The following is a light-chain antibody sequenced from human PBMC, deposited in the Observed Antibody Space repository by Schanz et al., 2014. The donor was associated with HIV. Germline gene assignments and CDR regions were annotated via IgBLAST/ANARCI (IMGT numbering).Light chain of an antibody. CDR2: DTS. J-gene: IGKJ4*01. CDR3: QQYGSSPLT. V-gene: IGKV3-15*01. Sequence: VMTQSPATLSVSPGERVTLSCRASQSISNNLAWYQQKPGQAPTLLIYDTSARATGLSARFRGSGSGTDFTLTISRLEPEDFAVYYCQQYGSSPLTFGGGTKVEIE. CDR1: QSISNN.